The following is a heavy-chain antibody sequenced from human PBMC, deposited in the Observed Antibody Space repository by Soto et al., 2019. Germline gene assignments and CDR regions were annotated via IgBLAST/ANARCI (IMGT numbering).Heavy chain of an antibody. J-gene: IGHJ4*02. CDR3: ALGGVGAIRRRYFDY. Sequence: QVQLVESGGGVVQPGRSLRLSCAASGFTYGMHWVRQAPGKGLVWVAVTWYDGSNKYYADSVKGRFTISRDNSKNTLYLQMNSLRAEDAAVCYCALGGVGAIRRRYFDYWGQGTLVTVSS. CDR2: TWYDGSNK. D-gene: IGHD1-26*01. CDR1: GFTYG. V-gene: IGHV3-33*01.